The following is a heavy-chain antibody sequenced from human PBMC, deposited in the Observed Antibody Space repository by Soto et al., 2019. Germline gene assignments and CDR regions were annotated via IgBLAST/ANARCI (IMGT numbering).Heavy chain of an antibody. J-gene: IGHJ4*02. V-gene: IGHV1-46*01. CDR2: INPSGGST. CDR1: GYTFTNYY. Sequence: QVQLVQSGAEVKKPGASVKVSCKASGYTFTNYYMHWVRQAPGQGLEWMGIINPSGGSTSYAQKFQGRVTMTRDTSTNTVYMELSSLRSEDTAVYYCARGFSGGWPIDYWGQGTLVTVSS. CDR3: ARGFSGGWPIDY. D-gene: IGHD6-19*01.